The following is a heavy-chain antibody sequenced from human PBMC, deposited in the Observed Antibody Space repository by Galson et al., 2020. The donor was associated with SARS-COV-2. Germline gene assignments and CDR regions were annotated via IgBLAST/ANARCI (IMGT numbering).Heavy chain of an antibody. J-gene: IGHJ6*02. Sequence: GESLKISCAASGFTFSSYAMHWVRQAPGKGLEWVAVLSYDGSHKYYADSVKGRLTISRDNFKNTLYLQMNSLRAEDTAVYYCAREDNKMDIWGQGTTVTVSS. V-gene: IGHV3-30*04. CDR3: AREDNKMDI. CDR1: GFTFSSYA. D-gene: IGHD2-15*01. CDR2: LSYDGSHK.